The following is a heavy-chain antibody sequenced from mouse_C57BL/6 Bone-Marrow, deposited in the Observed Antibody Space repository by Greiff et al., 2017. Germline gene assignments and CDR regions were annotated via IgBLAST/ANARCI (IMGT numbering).Heavy chain of an antibody. CDR2: IDPEDGDT. CDR1: GFNIKDSY. D-gene: IGHD1-1*01. CDR3: TYYYGSSPYYYAMDY. V-gene: IGHV14-1*01. J-gene: IGHJ4*01. Sequence: EVQLQQSGAELVRPGASVKLSCTASGFNIKDSYMHWVKQRPEQGLEWIGRIDPEDGDTEYAPKFQGKATMTADTSSNTAYLQLSSLTSEDTAVYYCTYYYGSSPYYYAMDYWGQGTSVTVSS.